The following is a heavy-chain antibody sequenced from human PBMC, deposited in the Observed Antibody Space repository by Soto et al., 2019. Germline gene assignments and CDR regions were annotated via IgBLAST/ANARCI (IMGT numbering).Heavy chain of an antibody. Sequence: ASVKLSCKACGGTFSSYTISWVRQAPEQGLEWMGWINPNSGGTNYAQKFQGWVTMTRDTSISTAYMELSRLRSDDTAVYYCARSVPAATRYYYYYGMDVWGQGTTVTSP. CDR1: GGTFSSYT. V-gene: IGHV1-2*04. D-gene: IGHD2-2*01. CDR3: ARSVPAATRYYYYYGMDV. J-gene: IGHJ6*02. CDR2: INPNSGGT.